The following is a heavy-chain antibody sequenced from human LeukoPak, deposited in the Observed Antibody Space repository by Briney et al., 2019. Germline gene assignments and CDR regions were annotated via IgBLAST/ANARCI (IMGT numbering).Heavy chain of an antibody. V-gene: IGHV1-18*01. Sequence: ASVKVSCKASGYTFITYGISWVRRAPGQGLEWMGWISAYNGNTNYAQKFQGRVTMTTDTSTSTAYMELRSLRSDDTAVYYCARESRARGREFDYWGQGTLVTVSS. CDR2: ISAYNGNT. D-gene: IGHD3-16*01. J-gene: IGHJ4*02. CDR3: ARESRARGREFDY. CDR1: GYTFITYG.